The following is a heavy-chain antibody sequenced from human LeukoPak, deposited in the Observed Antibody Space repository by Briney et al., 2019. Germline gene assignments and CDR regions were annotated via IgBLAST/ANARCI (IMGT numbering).Heavy chain of an antibody. CDR3: ARAYYDSSGYFVDDY. D-gene: IGHD3-22*01. CDR2: IYYSGST. J-gene: IGHJ4*02. CDR1: VRSISSYY. V-gene: IGHV4-59*08. Sequence: SETLSLTCTVSVRSISSYYWSWIRQPPGKGLEWIGYIYYSGSTNYNPSLKSRVTISVDTSKNQFSLKLSSVTAADTAVYYCARAYYDSSGYFVDDYWGQGTLVTVSS.